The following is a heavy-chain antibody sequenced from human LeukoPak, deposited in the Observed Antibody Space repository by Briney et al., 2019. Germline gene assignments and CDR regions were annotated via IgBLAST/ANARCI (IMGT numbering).Heavy chain of an antibody. V-gene: IGHV3-23*01. CDR3: AKDPGANSYGSFDN. Sequence: GRSLRLSCAASGFTFSSYAMTWVRQAPGKGLEWVSSTSGSGRNKYYADSVKGRFTISRDNSKNTLYLQMNSLRAEDTAIYYCAKDPGANSYGSFDNWGQGTLVTVSS. CDR1: GFTFSSYA. J-gene: IGHJ4*02. D-gene: IGHD4/OR15-4a*01. CDR2: TSGSGRNK.